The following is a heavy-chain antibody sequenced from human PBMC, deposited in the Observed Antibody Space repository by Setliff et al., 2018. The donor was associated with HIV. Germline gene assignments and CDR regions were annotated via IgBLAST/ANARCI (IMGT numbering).Heavy chain of an antibody. Sequence: GGSLRLSCAATGFTFSSYVLHWVRQAPVKGLEWVAVMSTGGGIKIYADSVKGRFTISRDNSKNTLFLQMNSLRPEDTATYYCTIDSYFYDGSAYHYRHFDDWGQGTLVTVSS. V-gene: IGHV3-30-3*01. J-gene: IGHJ4*02. CDR2: MSTGGGIK. CDR1: GFTFSSYV. CDR3: TIDSYFYDGSAYHYRHFDD. D-gene: IGHD3-22*01.